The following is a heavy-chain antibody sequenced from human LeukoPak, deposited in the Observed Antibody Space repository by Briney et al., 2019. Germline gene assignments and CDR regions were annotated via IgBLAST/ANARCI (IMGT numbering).Heavy chain of an antibody. CDR1: GFTFSSYA. CDR3: AKDRSCTNDICHGDFDY. Sequence: GGSLRLSCAASGFTFSSYAVSWVRQAPGKGLEWVSSISGSGGSTYSADSVKGRFTISRDNSKNTLYLQMNSLRAEDTALYYCAKDRSCTNDICHGDFDYWGQGTLVTVSP. D-gene: IGHD2-8*01. J-gene: IGHJ4*02. CDR2: ISGSGGST. V-gene: IGHV3-23*01.